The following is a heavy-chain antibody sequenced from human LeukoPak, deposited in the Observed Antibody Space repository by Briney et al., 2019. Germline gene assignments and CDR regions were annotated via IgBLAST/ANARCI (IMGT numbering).Heavy chain of an antibody. D-gene: IGHD6-19*01. J-gene: IGHJ4*02. Sequence: GGSLRLSCAASGFPFSNYWMNWVRQAPGNALEWVAYIRKDGGETYYVDSVKGRFTISRDNAKNSLYLQMNSLRAEDTAVYYCARHTSGQPFDYWGQGTLVTVS. CDR1: GFPFSNYW. CDR2: IRKDGGET. V-gene: IGHV3-7*03. CDR3: ARHTSGQPFDY.